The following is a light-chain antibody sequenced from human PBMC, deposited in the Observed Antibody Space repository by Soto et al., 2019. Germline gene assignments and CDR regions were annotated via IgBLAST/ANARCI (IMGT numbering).Light chain of an antibody. CDR1: QSLLLSNGYNY. CDR3: MQALQTPRT. Sequence: DIVMTQSPLSLPVTPGEPACISCRSSQSLLLSNGYNYLDWYLQKPGQSPQLLIYLGSNRASGVPDRFSGSGSGTDFTLRISRVEAEDVGVYYCMQALQTPRTFGPGTKVDIK. J-gene: IGKJ3*01. CDR2: LGS. V-gene: IGKV2-28*01.